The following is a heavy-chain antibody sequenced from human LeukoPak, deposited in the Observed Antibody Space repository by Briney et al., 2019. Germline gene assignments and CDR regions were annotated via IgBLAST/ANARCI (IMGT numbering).Heavy chain of an antibody. Sequence: SGTLSLTCTVSGASIRSSSYYWGWIRQPPGRGLEWMGSIFYSGSTYYNPSIKSRVTISVDTSKNQLSLKLRSVTAADTAVYYCASTLTYYYGSGSYYIDCWGQGTLVTVSS. D-gene: IGHD3-10*01. CDR1: GASIRSSSYY. CDR2: IFYSGST. V-gene: IGHV4-39*01. J-gene: IGHJ4*02. CDR3: ASTLTYYYGSGSYYIDC.